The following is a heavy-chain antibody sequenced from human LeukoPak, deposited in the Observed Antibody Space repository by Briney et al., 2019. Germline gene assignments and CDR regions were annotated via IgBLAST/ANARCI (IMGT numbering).Heavy chain of an antibody. Sequence: SETLSLICAVSGGSISSGGYSWSWIRQPPGKGLEWFGYIYHSGSTYYNPSLKSRVTISVDRSKNQFSLKLSSVTAADTAVYYCARVGGYYGSGSYLNDAFDIWGQGTMVTVSS. V-gene: IGHV4-30-2*01. CDR2: IYHSGST. D-gene: IGHD3-10*01. CDR3: ARVGGYYGSGSYLNDAFDI. CDR1: GGSISSGGYS. J-gene: IGHJ3*02.